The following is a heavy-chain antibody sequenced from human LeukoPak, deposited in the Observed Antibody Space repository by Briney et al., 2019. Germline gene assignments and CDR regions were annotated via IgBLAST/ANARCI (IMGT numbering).Heavy chain of an antibody. V-gene: IGHV1-8*01. CDR3: ASVIDLSYYFDY. J-gene: IGHJ4*02. Sequence: ASVKVSCKASGYTFTSYDINWVRQATGQGLEWMGWMNPNSGNTGYAQKFQGRVTMTRNTSISTAYMELSRLRSDDTAVYYCASVIDLSYYFDYWGQGTLVTVSS. CDR1: GYTFTSYD. CDR2: MNPNSGNT. D-gene: IGHD3-10*01.